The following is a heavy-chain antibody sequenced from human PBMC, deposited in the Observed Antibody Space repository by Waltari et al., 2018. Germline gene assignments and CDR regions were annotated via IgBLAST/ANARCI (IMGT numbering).Heavy chain of an antibody. CDR3: AAGYYPEARPDLINSSRNYYYGMDV. D-gene: IGHD6-13*01. V-gene: IGHV1-58*02. CDR2: IVVGSGKT. CDR1: GFSFTSSA. Sequence: QMQLVQSGPEVKKPGTSVKFSCKASGFSFTSSAMQWVRQARGQRLEWIGRIVVGSGKTNYAKKFRERVTITRDMSTSTAYMALSSLRSEDTAVYYCAAGYYPEARPDLINSSRNYYYGMDVWGQGTTVTVSS. J-gene: IGHJ6*02.